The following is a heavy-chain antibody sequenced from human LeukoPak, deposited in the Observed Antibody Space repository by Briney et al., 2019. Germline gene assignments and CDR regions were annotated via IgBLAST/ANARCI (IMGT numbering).Heavy chain of an antibody. Sequence: ASVKVSCKASGYTFTGYYMYWVRQAPGQGLEWMGRINPNSGGTNYAQKFQGRVTMTRDTSISTAYMELSRLRSDDTAVYYCARHMDDILTGAESYYYGMDVWGQGTTVTVSS. J-gene: IGHJ6*02. CDR3: ARHMDDILTGAESYYYGMDV. CDR2: INPNSGGT. CDR1: GYTFTGYY. D-gene: IGHD3-9*01. V-gene: IGHV1-2*06.